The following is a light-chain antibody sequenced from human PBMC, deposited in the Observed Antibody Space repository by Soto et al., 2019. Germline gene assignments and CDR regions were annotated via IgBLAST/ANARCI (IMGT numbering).Light chain of an antibody. V-gene: IGLV2-14*01. CDR2: EVS. CDR3: SSYTTSTVVV. Sequence: QSALTQPASVSGSPGQSITISCTGTISDIGAYNYVSWYQQCPGKAPKVMIYEVSDRPSGVSNRFSGSKSGNTASLTISGLQAEDEADYYCSSYTTSTVVVFGGGTKLTVL. J-gene: IGLJ2*01. CDR1: ISDIGAYNY.